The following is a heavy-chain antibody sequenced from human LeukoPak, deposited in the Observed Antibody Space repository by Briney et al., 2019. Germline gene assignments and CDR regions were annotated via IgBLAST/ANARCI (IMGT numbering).Heavy chain of an antibody. D-gene: IGHD3-22*01. CDR3: ARWNYDSSGYLDY. J-gene: IGHJ4*02. Sequence: SETLSLTCAVYGGSFSGYYWSWIRQPPGKGLEWIGSISHSGSTYYNPSLKSRVTISVDTSKNHFSLNLTSVTAADTAVYYCARWNYDSSGYLDYWGQGTLVTVSS. CDR1: GGSFSGYY. CDR2: ISHSGST. V-gene: IGHV4-34*01.